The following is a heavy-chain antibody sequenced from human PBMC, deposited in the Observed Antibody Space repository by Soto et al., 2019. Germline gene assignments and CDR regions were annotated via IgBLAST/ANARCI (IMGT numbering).Heavy chain of an antibody. J-gene: IGHJ4*02. CDR1: GFTFSSYA. V-gene: IGHV3-23*01. CDR3: AKGWAFLEWSVGIFDY. Sequence: EVQLLESGGGLVQPGGSLRLSCAASGFTFSSYAMSWVRQAPGKGLEWVSAISGSGGSTYYADSVKGRFTISRDNSKNTLYLQMNSLRAEDTAVYYCAKGWAFLEWSVGIFDYWGQGTLVTVSS. D-gene: IGHD3-3*02. CDR2: ISGSGGST.